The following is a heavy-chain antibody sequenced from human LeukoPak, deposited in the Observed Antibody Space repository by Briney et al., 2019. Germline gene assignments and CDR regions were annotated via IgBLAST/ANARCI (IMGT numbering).Heavy chain of an antibody. CDR2: IYYSGST. CDR1: GVSISSYY. Sequence: SETLSLTCTVSGVSISSYYWSWIRQPPGKGLEWIGYIYYSGSTNYNPSLKSRVTISVDTSKNQFSLKLSSVTAADTAVYYCAGTGDGYAIDYWGQGTLVTVSS. CDR3: AGTGDGYAIDY. J-gene: IGHJ4*02. D-gene: IGHD5-24*01. V-gene: IGHV4-59*01.